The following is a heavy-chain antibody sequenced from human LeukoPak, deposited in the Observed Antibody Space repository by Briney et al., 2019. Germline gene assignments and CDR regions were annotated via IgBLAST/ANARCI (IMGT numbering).Heavy chain of an antibody. CDR2: IYTSGST. D-gene: IGHD3-22*01. V-gene: IGHV4-59*10. J-gene: IGHJ2*01. Sequence: PPETLSLTCAVYGGSFSGYYWSWIRQPPGEGLEWIGRIYTSGSTNYNPSLKSRVTMSVDTSKNQFSLKLSSVTAADTAVYYCARDSGYDSSGSVGFDLWGRGTLVTVSS. CDR1: GGSFSGYY. CDR3: ARDSGYDSSGSVGFDL.